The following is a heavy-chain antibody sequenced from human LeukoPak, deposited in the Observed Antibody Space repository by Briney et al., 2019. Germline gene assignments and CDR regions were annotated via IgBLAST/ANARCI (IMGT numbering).Heavy chain of an antibody. V-gene: IGHV1-2*02. CDR3: ARVGYGFLTMIVVVPDAFDI. J-gene: IGHJ3*02. CDR1: GYTSTDYY. Sequence: ASVKVSCKASGYTSTDYYMHWVRQPPGQGLEWMGWMNPKNGRTKLAQKFQVRISMTRDTSISTAYMELSRLTSDDTAVYYCARVGYGFLTMIVVVPDAFDIWGQGTMVTVSS. D-gene: IGHD3-22*01. CDR2: MNPKNGRT.